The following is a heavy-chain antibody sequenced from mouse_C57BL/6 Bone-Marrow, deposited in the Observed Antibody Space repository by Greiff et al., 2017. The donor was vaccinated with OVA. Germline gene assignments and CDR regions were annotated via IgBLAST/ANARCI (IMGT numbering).Heavy chain of an antibody. CDR2: IDPENGDT. CDR1: GFNIKDYY. V-gene: IGHV14-4*01. CDR3: TSNWYYAMDY. D-gene: IGHD4-1*01. Sequence: EVQLQQSGAELVRPGASVKLSCTASGFNIKDYYMHWVKQRPEQGLEWIGWIDPENGDTEYASKFQGKATITADTSSNTAYLQLSSLTSEDTAVYYCTSNWYYAMDYWGQGTSVTVSS. J-gene: IGHJ4*01.